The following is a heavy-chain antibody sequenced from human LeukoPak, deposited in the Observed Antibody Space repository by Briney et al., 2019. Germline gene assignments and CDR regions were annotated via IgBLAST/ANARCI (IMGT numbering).Heavy chain of an antibody. CDR2: IYHSGST. J-gene: IGHJ3*02. D-gene: IGHD3-3*01. CDR1: GGSISSGGYS. CDR3: ARPLTIFGVVIYDAFDI. Sequence: PSETLPLTCAVSGGSISSGGYSWSWIRQPPGKGLEWIGYIYHSGSTYYNPSLKSRVTISVDRSKNQFSLKLSSVTAADTAVYYCARPLTIFGVVIYDAFDIWGQGTMVTVSS. V-gene: IGHV4-30-2*01.